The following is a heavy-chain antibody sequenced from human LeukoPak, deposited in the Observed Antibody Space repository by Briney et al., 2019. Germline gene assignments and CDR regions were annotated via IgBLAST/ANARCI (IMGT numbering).Heavy chain of an antibody. CDR1: GLIFSKYW. J-gene: IGHJ4*02. CDR3: ARDASALY. CDR2: IKPDGSEK. V-gene: IGHV3-7*01. D-gene: IGHD6-19*01. Sequence: GGSLRLSCAASGLIFSKYWMTWVRQAPGKGLEWVASIKPDGSEKYYLDSVKGRFTISRDNARDSLYLQMNSLRDDDTSVSFCARDASALYWGRGTLVTVSS.